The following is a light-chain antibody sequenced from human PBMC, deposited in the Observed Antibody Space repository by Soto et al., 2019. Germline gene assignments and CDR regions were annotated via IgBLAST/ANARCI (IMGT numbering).Light chain of an antibody. J-gene: IGKJ2*01. V-gene: IGKV1-5*01. CDR3: QQYNSYTT. CDR1: QSISTW. CDR2: DAS. Sequence: DIQMTQSPSTLSASVGDTVTITCRASQSISTWLAWYQQKPGKAPKLLIYDASSLQSGVPSRFSGHGSGTDFTLTISSLQPDDFATYYCQQYNSYTTFGQGTKVDIK.